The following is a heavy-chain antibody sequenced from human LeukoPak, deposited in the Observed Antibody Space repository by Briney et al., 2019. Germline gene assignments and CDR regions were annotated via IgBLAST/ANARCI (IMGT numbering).Heavy chain of an antibody. CDR1: GGSISSGGYY. J-gene: IGHJ4*02. V-gene: IGHV4-31*03. CDR3: ARESSHGGNRARLDY. Sequence: SETLPLTCTVSGGSISSGGYYWSWIRQHPGKGLEWIGYIYYSGSTYYNPSLKSRVTISVDTSKNQFSLKLSSVTAADTAVYYCARESSHGGNRARLDYWGQGTLVTVSS. D-gene: IGHD4-23*01. CDR2: IYYSGST.